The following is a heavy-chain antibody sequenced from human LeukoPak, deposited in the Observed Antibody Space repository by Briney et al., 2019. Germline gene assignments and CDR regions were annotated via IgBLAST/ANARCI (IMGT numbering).Heavy chain of an antibody. CDR1: GFTVSSNY. J-gene: IGHJ4*02. CDR3: ARDLTSITGTTS. CDR2: IYSGGST. V-gene: IGHV3-66*01. Sequence: PGGSLRLSCAASGFTVSSNYMSWVRQAPGKGLEWVSVIYSGGSTYYADSVKGRFTISRDNSKNTLYLQMNSLRAEDTAVYYCARDLTSITGTTSWGQGTLVTVSS. D-gene: IGHD1-7*01.